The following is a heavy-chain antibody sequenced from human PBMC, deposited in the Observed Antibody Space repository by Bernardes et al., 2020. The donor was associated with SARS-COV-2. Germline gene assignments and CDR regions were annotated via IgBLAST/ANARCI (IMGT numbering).Heavy chain of an antibody. CDR3: ARGALGRIGYYYYYGMDV. CDR2: INHSGST. V-gene: IGHV4-34*01. D-gene: IGHD2-15*01. Sequence: SETLSLTCAVYGGSFSGYYWSWIRQPPGKGLEWIGEINHSGSTNYNPSLKSRVTISVDTSKNQFSLKLSSVTAADTAVYYCARGALGRIGYYYYYGMDVWGQGTTVTVS. CDR1: GGSFSGYY. J-gene: IGHJ6*02.